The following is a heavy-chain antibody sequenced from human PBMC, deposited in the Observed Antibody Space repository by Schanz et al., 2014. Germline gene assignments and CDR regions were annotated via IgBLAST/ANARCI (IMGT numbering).Heavy chain of an antibody. CDR2: MWNDGIKT. V-gene: IGHV3-30*04. CDR1: TSLFSRSV. Sequence: DLVESGGGVVQPGRSLTLSCAVSTSLFSRSVIHWVRQAPGKGLEWVAVMWNDGIKTHYVDSGKGRFTISRDNSKNTVYLQMNSLRTDDTAMYYCARDPNTSAWLPYFDTWGQGTLVTVSS. J-gene: IGHJ4*02. CDR3: ARDPNTSAWLPYFDT. D-gene: IGHD6-19*01.